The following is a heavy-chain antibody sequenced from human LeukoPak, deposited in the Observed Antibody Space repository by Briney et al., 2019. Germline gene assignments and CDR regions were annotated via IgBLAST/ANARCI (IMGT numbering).Heavy chain of an antibody. J-gene: IGHJ3*02. V-gene: IGHV3-7*01. CDR2: IKQDGSEK. CDR3: ARDRRFVNWDSSGEKAFDI. Sequence: PGGSLRLSCAASGFTFSSYWMSWVRQAPGKGLEWVANIKQDGSEKYYVDSVKGRFTISRDNAKNSLYLQMNSLRAEDTAVCYCARDRRFVNWDSSGEKAFDIWGQGTMVTVSS. CDR1: GFTFSSYW. D-gene: IGHD3-22*01.